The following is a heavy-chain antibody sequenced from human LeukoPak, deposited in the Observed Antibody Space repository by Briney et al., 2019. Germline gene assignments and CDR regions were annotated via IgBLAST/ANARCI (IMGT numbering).Heavy chain of an antibody. J-gene: IGHJ6*02. Sequence: GGSLRLSCAASGFTFSSYSMNWVRQAPGKGLEWVSYISSSSSTIYYADSVKGRFTISRDNAKNSLYLQMNSLRDEDTAVYYCARDLGDSSGYYFWGPYSMDVWGQGTTVTVSS. V-gene: IGHV3-48*02. CDR1: GFTFSSYS. D-gene: IGHD3-22*01. CDR2: ISSSSSTI. CDR3: ARDLGDSSGYYFWGPYSMDV.